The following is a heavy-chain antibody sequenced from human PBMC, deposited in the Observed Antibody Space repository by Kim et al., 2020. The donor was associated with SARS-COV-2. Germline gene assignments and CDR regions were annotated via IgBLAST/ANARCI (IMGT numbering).Heavy chain of an antibody. V-gene: IGHV4-59*01. D-gene: IGHD3-16*01. Sequence: SETLSLTCTVSSGSMSSYYWTWIRQSPGKGLEWIGGIYYSGSTNYNPSLKSRVTISLDKSKSQFSLNLTSLTAADTAAYYCARDRMLIFGGAGYYGMDV. CDR1: SGSMSSYY. CDR3: ARDRMLIFGGAGYYGMDV. J-gene: IGHJ6*01. CDR2: IYYSGST.